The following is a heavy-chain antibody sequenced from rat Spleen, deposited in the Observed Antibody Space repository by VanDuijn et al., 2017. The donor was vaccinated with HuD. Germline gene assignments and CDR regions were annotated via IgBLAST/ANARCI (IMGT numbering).Heavy chain of an antibody. V-gene: IGHV5-25*01. CDR3: AKQGTGSYWHFDF. D-gene: IGHD5-1*01. CDR1: GFTFSSFA. J-gene: IGHJ1*01. CDR2: ITSGGSNT. Sequence: EVQLVESGGCLVQPGRSLKLSCAASGFTFSSFAMAWVRQAPKKGLEWVATITSGGSNTYYPDSVKGRFTISRDNAKSTLYLQMDTLRSEDTATYYCAKQGTGSYWHFDFWGPGTMVTVSS.